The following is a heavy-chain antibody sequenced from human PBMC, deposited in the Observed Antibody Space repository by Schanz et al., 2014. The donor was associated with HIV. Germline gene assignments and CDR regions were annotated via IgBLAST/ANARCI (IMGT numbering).Heavy chain of an antibody. CDR1: GISFRDAW. Sequence: DVQLVESGGDLVQPGRSLSLSCRASGISFRDAWMSWVRQAPGKGLEWVANINEDGSEKYYVESVKGRFTISRDIAKNSLYLQMNSLRAEDTAVYFCARDSTDYFDSSGYCDYWGQGTLVTVHS. D-gene: IGHD3-22*01. J-gene: IGHJ4*02. V-gene: IGHV3-7*01. CDR3: ARDSTDYFDSSGYCDY. CDR2: INEDGSEK.